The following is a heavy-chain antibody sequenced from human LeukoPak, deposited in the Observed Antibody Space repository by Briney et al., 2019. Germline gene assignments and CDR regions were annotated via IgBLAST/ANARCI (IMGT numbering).Heavy chain of an antibody. CDR2: INPSGGST. J-gene: IGHJ6*03. V-gene: IGHV1-46*01. CDR3: GVVVVPADTDYYYYMDV. CDR1: GYTFTSYY. Sequence: ASVKVSCKASGYTFTSYYMHWVRQAPGQGLEWMGIINPSGGSTSYAQKFQGRVTITTDESTSTAYMELSSLRSEDTAVYYCGVVVVPADTDYYYYMDVWGKGTTVTVSS. D-gene: IGHD2-2*01.